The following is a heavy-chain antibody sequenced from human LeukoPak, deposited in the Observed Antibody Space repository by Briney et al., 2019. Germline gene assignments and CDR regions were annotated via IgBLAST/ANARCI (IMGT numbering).Heavy chain of an antibody. CDR3: AKGYDFWSGYPAY. Sequence: GGSLRLSCAASGFTFSSYAMSWVRQAPGKGLEWVSAISGSGGSTYYADSVKGRFTISGDNSKNTLYLQMNSLRAEDTAVYYCAKGYDFWSGYPAYWGQGTLVTVSS. CDR1: GFTFSSYA. D-gene: IGHD3-3*01. V-gene: IGHV3-23*01. CDR2: ISGSGGST. J-gene: IGHJ4*02.